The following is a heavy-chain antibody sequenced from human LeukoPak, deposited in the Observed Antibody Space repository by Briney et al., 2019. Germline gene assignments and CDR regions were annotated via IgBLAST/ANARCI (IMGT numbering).Heavy chain of an antibody. J-gene: IGHJ5*02. CDR1: GGSFSGYY. CDR3: ARGRVTMVRGVMKVNWFDP. V-gene: IGHV4-34*01. D-gene: IGHD3-10*01. Sequence: SETLSLTYAVYGGSFSGYYWSWIRQPPGKGLVWIGEINHSGSTNYNPSLKSRVTISVDTSKNQFSLKLSSVTAADTAVYYCARGRVTMVRGVMKVNWFDPWGQGTLVTVSS. CDR2: INHSGST.